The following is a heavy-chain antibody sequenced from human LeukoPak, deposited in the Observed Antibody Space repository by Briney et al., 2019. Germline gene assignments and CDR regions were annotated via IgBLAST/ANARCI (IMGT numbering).Heavy chain of an antibody. J-gene: IGHJ4*02. CDR2: ISYSGSP. Sequence: SETLSLTCNVSGGSISSSSYYWGWIRQPPGKGLEWIGSISYSGSPYYNPSLRSRVTISVDTPKNQLSLKLSSVTAADTAVYYCARGSGYDGGDYWGQGTLVTVSS. CDR1: GGSISSSSYY. D-gene: IGHD5-12*01. V-gene: IGHV4-39*07. CDR3: ARGSGYDGGDY.